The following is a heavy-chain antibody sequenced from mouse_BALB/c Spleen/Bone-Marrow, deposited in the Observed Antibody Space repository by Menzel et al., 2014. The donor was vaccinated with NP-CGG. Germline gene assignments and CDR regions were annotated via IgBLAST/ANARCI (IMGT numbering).Heavy chain of an antibody. V-gene: IGHV1-84*02. Sequence: QVQLKESGPELVKPGASVKISCKASGYTFTDYYINWVKQKPGQGLEWVGWIYPGSGNTKYNEKFKGKATLTVDTSSSTAYMQLSSLTSEDTAVYFCAREWDWGYYFDYWGQGTTLTVSS. CDR3: AREWDWGYYFDY. D-gene: IGHD4-1*01. CDR2: IYPGSGNT. J-gene: IGHJ2*01. CDR1: GYTFTDYY.